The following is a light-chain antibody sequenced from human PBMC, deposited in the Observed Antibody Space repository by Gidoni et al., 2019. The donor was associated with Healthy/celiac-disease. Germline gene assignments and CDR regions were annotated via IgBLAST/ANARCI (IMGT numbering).Light chain of an antibody. Sequence: IVLTQYPGTLSLSPGERATLSCRVSQSVSSSYLAWYQQKPGQAPRHLIYGASSRATGIPDRFSGSGSGTDFTLTISRLEPEDVAVYYCQQYGSSLQYTFGQGTKLEIK. V-gene: IGKV3-20*01. J-gene: IGKJ2*01. CDR3: QQYGSSLQYT. CDR2: GAS. CDR1: QSVSSSY.